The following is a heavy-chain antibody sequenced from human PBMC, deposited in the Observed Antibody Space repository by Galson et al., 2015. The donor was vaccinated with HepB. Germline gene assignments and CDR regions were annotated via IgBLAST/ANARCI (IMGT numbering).Heavy chain of an antibody. CDR3: ARDPRFWAYCGGDCQGGWFDP. V-gene: IGHV4-38-2*02. CDR2: IYYSGTT. CDR1: GYSIDSGYY. J-gene: IGHJ5*02. Sequence: ETLSLTCSVFGYSIDSGYYWAWIRQSPGKGLEWIGNIYYSGTTYYNPSLQSRVTISVDTSKNQFSLKLTSLTAADTAMYFCARDPRFWAYCGGDCQGGWFDPWGQGALVTVSS. D-gene: IGHD2-21*02.